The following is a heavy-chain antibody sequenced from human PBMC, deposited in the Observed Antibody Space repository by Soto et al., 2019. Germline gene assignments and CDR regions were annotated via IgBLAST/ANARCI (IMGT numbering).Heavy chain of an antibody. CDR1: GYTFASYA. CDR3: ARDPPPPDY. J-gene: IGHJ4*02. V-gene: IGHV1-18*01. CDR2: ISAYNGNT. Sequence: QVQLVQSGAEVKKPGASVKVSCKASGYTFASYAISWMRQAPGQGLEWMGWISAYNGNTNYAQKLQGRVTMTTDTSTSTAYVELRSLRSDETAVYYCARDPPPPDYWGQGTLVTVSS.